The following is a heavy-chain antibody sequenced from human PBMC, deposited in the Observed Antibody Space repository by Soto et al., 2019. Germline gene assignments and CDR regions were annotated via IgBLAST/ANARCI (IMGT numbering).Heavy chain of an antibody. D-gene: IGHD2-2*01. CDR2: ISAYTGNT. Sequence: GASVKVSCKASGYTFTDYGITWVRQAPGQGLEWMGWISAYTGNTNYAQKVQGRVTMSTDTSTSTAYLELRSLRSDDTAVYYCARFQESRSTAYFDYWGQGTLVTVSS. J-gene: IGHJ4*02. CDR1: GYTFTDYG. V-gene: IGHV1-18*01. CDR3: ARFQESRSTAYFDY.